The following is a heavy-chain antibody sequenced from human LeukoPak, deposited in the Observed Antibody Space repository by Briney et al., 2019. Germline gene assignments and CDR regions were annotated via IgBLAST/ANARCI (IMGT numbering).Heavy chain of an antibody. CDR1: GYSFSSYW. CDR3: ARAVEYSSGWYVY. CDR2: IYPGDSDT. D-gene: IGHD6-19*01. Sequence: GESLKISCKGSGYSFSSYWIGWVRQMPGKGLEWMGIIYPGDSDTRYSPSFQGQVTISADKSISTAYLQWSSLKGSDTAMYYCARAVEYSSGWYVYWGQGTLVTVSS. J-gene: IGHJ4*02. V-gene: IGHV5-51*01.